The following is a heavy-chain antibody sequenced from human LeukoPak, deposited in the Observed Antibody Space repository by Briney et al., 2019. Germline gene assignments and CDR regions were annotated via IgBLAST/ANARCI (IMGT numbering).Heavy chain of an antibody. Sequence: GESLKISCKGSGYRFTTYWIGGVRQMPGKGLEWMGVSYPGDSHTRYSPSFQGQGTISADKSISTAYLQWNSLKASDTAIYYCTRSPDIDILTGYSRYYFDYWGQGTLVTVSS. D-gene: IGHD3-9*01. J-gene: IGHJ4*02. V-gene: IGHV5-51*01. CDR3: TRSPDIDILTGYSRYYFDY. CDR1: GYRFTTYW. CDR2: SYPGDSHT.